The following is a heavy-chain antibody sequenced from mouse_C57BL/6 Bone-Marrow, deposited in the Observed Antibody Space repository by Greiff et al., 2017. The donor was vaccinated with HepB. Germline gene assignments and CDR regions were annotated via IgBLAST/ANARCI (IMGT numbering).Heavy chain of an antibody. CDR2: IDPSDSYT. D-gene: IGHD2-4*01. CDR1: GYTFTSYW. J-gene: IGHJ3*01. Sequence: VKLQQPGAELVMPGASVKLSCKASGYTFTSYWMHWVKQRPGQGLEWIGEIDPSDSYTNFNQKFKGKSTLTVDKSSSTAYMQLSSLTSEDSAVYYCAREVYYDYDEGTFAYWGQGTLVTVSA. CDR3: AREVYYDYDEGTFAY. V-gene: IGHV1-69*01.